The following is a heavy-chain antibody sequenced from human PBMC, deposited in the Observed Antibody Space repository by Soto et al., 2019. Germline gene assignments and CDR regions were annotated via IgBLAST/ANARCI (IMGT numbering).Heavy chain of an antibody. J-gene: IGHJ4*02. Sequence: GGSLRLSCAASGFTFTNYGFHWVRQAPGKGLEWVADIWSDGNNRYNGGAVEGRFTISKDNSKNMLYLQMNDLRVEDTALYYCARDSIRVPADFDYWGQGTLVTVSS. D-gene: IGHD1-20*01. CDR2: IWSDGNNR. V-gene: IGHV3-33*01. CDR3: ARDSIRVPADFDY. CDR1: GFTFTNYG.